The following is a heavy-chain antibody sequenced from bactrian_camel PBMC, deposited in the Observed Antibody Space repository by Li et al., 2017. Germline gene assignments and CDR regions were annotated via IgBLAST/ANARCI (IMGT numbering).Heavy chain of an antibody. CDR3: VRDYKSGDYRDDFGY. J-gene: IGHJ6*01. CDR1: SDTYKAYC. Sequence: HVQLVESGGGLVQPGGSLRLSCAASSDTYKAYCLGWFRYVSGKEREGVAAIDPYGRDTYADFVKGRFVSSRDNAKNTAYLHMYSLKPEDTGVYYCVRDYKSGDYRDDFGYWGQGTQVTVS. D-gene: IGHD4*01. V-gene: IGHV3S1*01. CDR2: IDPYGRDT.